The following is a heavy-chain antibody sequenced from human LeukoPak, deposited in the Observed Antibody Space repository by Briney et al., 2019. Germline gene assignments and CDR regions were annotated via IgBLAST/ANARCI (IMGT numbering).Heavy chain of an antibody. D-gene: IGHD3-9*01. CDR2: INPNSGGT. Sequence: ASVKVSCKASGYTFTGYYMHWVRQAPGQGLEWMGWINPNSGGTNYAQKFQGRVTMTRDTSISTAYMELSRLRSDDTAVYYCARDLGNYGSGNDILTGESDYWGQGTLVTVSS. J-gene: IGHJ4*02. CDR3: ARDLGNYGSGNDILTGESDY. CDR1: GYTFTGYY. V-gene: IGHV1-2*02.